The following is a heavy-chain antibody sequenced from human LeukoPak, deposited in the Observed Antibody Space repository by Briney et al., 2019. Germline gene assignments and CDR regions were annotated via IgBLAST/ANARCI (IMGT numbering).Heavy chain of an antibody. V-gene: IGHV4-39*01. J-gene: IGHJ4*02. CDR2: IYDSGST. CDR1: GGSIRSSYYY. D-gene: IGHD6-25*01. Sequence: SETLSLTCTVSGGSIRSSYYYWGWIRQPPGKGLEWIGSIYDSGSTYYNPSLKSRVTISVDTSKNQFSLKMSSVTGADTAVYHCARSSGTGTFSYWGQGTLVTVSS. CDR3: ARSSGTGTFSY.